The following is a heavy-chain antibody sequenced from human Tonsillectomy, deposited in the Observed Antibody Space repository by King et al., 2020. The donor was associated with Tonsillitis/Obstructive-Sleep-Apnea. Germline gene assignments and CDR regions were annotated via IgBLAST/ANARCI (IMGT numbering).Heavy chain of an antibody. CDR2: IIPIFGTA. J-gene: IGHJ6*03. Sequence: QLVQSGAEVKKPGSSVKVSCKASGGTFSSYAISWVRQAPGQGLEWMGGIIPIFGTANYAQKFQGRVTITADESTSTAYMELSSLRSEDTAVYYCARNFKSIYCXSXSXXPHXYXYXXXXXXKGTTVTVSS. CDR3: ARNFKSIYCXSXSXXPHXYXYXXXX. V-gene: IGHV1-69*01. CDR1: GGTFSSYA. D-gene: IGHD2-2*01.